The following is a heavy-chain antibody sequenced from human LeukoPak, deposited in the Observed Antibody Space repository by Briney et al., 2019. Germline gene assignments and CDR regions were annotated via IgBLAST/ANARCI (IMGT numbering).Heavy chain of an antibody. CDR1: GGSISGSY. J-gene: IGHJ4*02. Sequence: PSETLSLTCTVSGGSISGSYWSWIRQPPGKGLEWIGYIYYSGSTNYNPSLKSRVTISVDTSKSQFSLRLRSVTAADTAVYYCARGFGYFDYWGQGTLVTVSS. CDR3: ARGFGYFDY. V-gene: IGHV4-59*01. D-gene: IGHD3-10*01. CDR2: IYYSGST.